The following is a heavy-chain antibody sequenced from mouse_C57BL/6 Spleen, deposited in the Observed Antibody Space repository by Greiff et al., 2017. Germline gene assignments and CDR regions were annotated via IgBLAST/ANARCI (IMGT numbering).Heavy chain of an antibody. Sequence: EVKLEESGGGLVQPGGSLSISCAASGFTFTDYYMSWVRQPPGKALEWLGFIRNKANGDTKEYSASVKGRFTISRDNSKSILYLQMNALRAEDSATYYCTRIYYDYDGDYFDYWGQGTTLTVSS. CDR2: IRNKANGDTK. CDR1: GFTFTDYY. J-gene: IGHJ2*01. V-gene: IGHV7-3*01. D-gene: IGHD2-4*01. CDR3: TRIYYDYDGDYFDY.